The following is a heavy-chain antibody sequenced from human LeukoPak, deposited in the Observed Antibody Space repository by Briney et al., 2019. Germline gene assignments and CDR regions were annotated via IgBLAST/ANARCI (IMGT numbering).Heavy chain of an antibody. J-gene: IGHJ4*02. CDR3: GRGHWGLDY. Sequence: GGSLRLSCAASGFTFRDYGMSWVRQAPGKGLEWVSSINNAGVNTHYADSVKGRFTISRDNSKNTLYLQINSLRAEDTAVYYCGRGHWGLDYWGQGALVTVSS. V-gene: IGHV3-23*01. CDR2: INNAGVNT. CDR1: GFTFRDYG. D-gene: IGHD7-27*01.